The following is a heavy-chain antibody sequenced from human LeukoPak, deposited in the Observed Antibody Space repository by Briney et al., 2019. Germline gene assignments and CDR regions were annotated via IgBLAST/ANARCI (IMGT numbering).Heavy chain of an antibody. V-gene: IGHV4-61*01. Sequence: SQTLSLTCTVSGGSISSGSYYWSWIRQPPGKGLEWIGYIYYSGSTNYNPSLKSRVTISVDTSKNQFSLKLSSVTAADTAVYYCARGGHCSSTSCYWDRQYNWFDPWGQGTLVTVSS. CDR3: ARGGHCSSTSCYWDRQYNWFDP. CDR2: IYYSGST. J-gene: IGHJ5*02. CDR1: GGSISSGSYY. D-gene: IGHD2-2*01.